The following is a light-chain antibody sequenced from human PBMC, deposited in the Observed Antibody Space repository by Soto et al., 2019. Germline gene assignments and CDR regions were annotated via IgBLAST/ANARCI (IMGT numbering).Light chain of an antibody. CDR1: QRVSVY. CDR2: DAS. V-gene: IGKV3-11*01. CDR3: QHRSNWPRT. J-gene: IGKJ1*01. Sequence: EIVWTQSPATLSLSPGERATLFCRASQRVSVYLAWFQQKPGQAPRLLIYDASNRAAGIPARFSGSGSGTDFTLTISSLEPEDFAVYYCQHRSNWPRTVGQGTKVDSK.